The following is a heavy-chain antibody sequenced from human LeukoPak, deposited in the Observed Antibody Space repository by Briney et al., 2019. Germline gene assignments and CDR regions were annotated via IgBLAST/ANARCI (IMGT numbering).Heavy chain of an antibody. J-gene: IGHJ5*02. D-gene: IGHD6-13*01. CDR1: GGSISSSSYY. CDR3: ARAGQQLVSHWFDP. CDR2: IYYSGST. Sequence: PSETLSLTCTVSGGSISSSSYYWGWIRQPPGKGLEWIGSIYYSGSTYYNPSLKSRVTISVDTSKNQFSLKLSSVTAADTAVYYCARAGQQLVSHWFDPWGQGTLVTVSS. V-gene: IGHV4-39*07.